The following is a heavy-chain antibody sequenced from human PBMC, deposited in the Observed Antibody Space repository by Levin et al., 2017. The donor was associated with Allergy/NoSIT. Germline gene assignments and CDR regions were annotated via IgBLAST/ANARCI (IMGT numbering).Heavy chain of an antibody. D-gene: IGHD3-22*01. CDR1: GFTFSSYA. J-gene: IGHJ4*02. CDR3: AKSFFGVSSGYRIDY. Sequence: SGGSLRLSCAASGFTFSSYAMSWVRQAPGKGLEWVSAISGSGGSTYYADSVKGRFTISRDNSKNTLYLQMNSLRAEDTAVYYCAKSFFGVSSGYRIDYWGQGTLVTVSS. V-gene: IGHV3-23*01. CDR2: ISGSGGST.